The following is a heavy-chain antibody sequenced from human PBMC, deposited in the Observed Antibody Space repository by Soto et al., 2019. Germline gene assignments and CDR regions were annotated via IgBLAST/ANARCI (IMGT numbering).Heavy chain of an antibody. CDR2: VNPNSGNT. CDR1: GYTFTNYD. CDR3: SRGGSGWAPDY. V-gene: IGHV1-8*01. D-gene: IGHD6-19*01. Sequence: QVPLVQSGAEVKKPGASVRVSCKASGYTFTNYDINWVRQATGQGLEWLGWVNPNSGNTGYAQRFQGRVTMTSNTSIRTAYMELSTLRSEDTAVYYCSRGGSGWAPDYWGQGTLVTVSS. J-gene: IGHJ4*02.